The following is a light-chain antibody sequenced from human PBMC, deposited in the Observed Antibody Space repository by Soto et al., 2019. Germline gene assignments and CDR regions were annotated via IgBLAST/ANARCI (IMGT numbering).Light chain of an antibody. J-gene: IGKJ4*01. CDR2: AAS. Sequence: DIQITHSPSSLSASVVDRVTITFLASQNIIFYLNWYQQKPGKAPKLLIYAASSLQSGVPPRFSGGGGGTDFTLTISSLQPEDFASYYCQKIYTIPLNFGGGTKVDIK. CDR1: QNIIFY. V-gene: IGKV1-39*01. CDR3: QKIYTIPLN.